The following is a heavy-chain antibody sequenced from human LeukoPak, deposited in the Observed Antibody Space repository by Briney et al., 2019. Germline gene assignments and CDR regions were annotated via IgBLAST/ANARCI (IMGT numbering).Heavy chain of an antibody. CDR2: IYGSGTT. D-gene: IGHD3-16*01. J-gene: IGHJ4*02. Sequence: PSETLSLTCTVSGYSIRSGHFWSWIRQPPGKGLEWIGSIYGSGTTYYDPPLRSRVSISADTSKNHFSLELSSVTAADTAVYYCASVGGGSPYWGQGTLVTVSS. CDR3: ASVGGGSPY. CDR1: GYSIRSGHF. V-gene: IGHV4-38-2*02.